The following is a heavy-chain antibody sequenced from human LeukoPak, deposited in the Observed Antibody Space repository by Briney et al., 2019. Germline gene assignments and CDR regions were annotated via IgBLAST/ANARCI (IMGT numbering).Heavy chain of an antibody. CDR2: INHSGST. D-gene: IGHD2-2*01. CDR1: GGSFRGYY. J-gene: IGHJ4*02. V-gene: IGHV4-34*01. Sequence: PSETLSLTCAVYGGSFRGYYWSWIRQPPGKGLEWIGEINHSGSTNYNPSLKSRVTISVDTSKNQFSLKLSSVTAADTAVYYCARGREVVVPAAYDYWGQGTLVTVSS. CDR3: ARGREVVVPAAYDY.